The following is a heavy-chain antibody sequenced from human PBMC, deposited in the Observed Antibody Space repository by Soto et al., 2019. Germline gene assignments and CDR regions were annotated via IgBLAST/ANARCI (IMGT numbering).Heavy chain of an antibody. V-gene: IGHV3-23*01. J-gene: IGHJ6*02. CDR1: GFTFSSYA. D-gene: IGHD6-13*01. CDR3: AKDRDGAAAGPTKFYGMDV. CDR2: ISGSGDST. Sequence: EVQLLEAGGGLVQPGGSLRLSCAASGFTFSSYAMSWVRQAPGKGLEWVSVISGSGDSTYYADSVRGRFTISSDNSKNTLYLQMNSLRAEDTAVYYCAKDRDGAAAGPTKFYGMDVGGQGTTVTVSS.